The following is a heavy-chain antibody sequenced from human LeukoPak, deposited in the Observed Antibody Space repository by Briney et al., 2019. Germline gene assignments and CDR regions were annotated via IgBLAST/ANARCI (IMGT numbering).Heavy chain of an antibody. V-gene: IGHV4-59*01. CDR3: ARVSIYCSSTSCYEDAFDI. D-gene: IGHD2-2*01. CDR2: IYYSGST. Sequence: SETLSLTCTVSGGSISSYYWIWIRQPPGKGLEWIGYIYYSGSTNYNPSLKSRVTISVDTSKNQFSLKLSSVTAADTAVYYCARVSIYCSSTSCYEDAFDIWGQGTMVTVSS. CDR1: GGSISSYY. J-gene: IGHJ3*02.